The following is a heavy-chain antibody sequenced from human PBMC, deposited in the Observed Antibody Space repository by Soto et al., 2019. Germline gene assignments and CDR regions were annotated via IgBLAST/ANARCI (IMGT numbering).Heavy chain of an antibody. Sequence: GGSLRLSCAASGFTFSSYGMHWVRQAPGKGLEWVAVISYDGSNKYYADSVKGRFTISRDNSKNTLYLQMNSLGAEDTAGYYCAKVPLNVGYSYGLAVKDYYGMDVWGQGTTVTVSS. V-gene: IGHV3-30*18. CDR3: AKVPLNVGYSYGLAVKDYYGMDV. CDR2: ISYDGSNK. J-gene: IGHJ6*02. D-gene: IGHD5-18*01. CDR1: GFTFSSYG.